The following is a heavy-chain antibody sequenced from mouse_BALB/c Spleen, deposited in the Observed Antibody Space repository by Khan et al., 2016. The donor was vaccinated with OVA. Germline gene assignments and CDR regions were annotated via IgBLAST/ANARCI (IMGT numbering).Heavy chain of an antibody. CDR2: ISPGSGDT. V-gene: IGHV1-77*01. CDR3: ARRNYVGYTVAD. J-gene: IGHJ3*01. CDR1: GYTFTDYY. D-gene: IGHD1-2*01. Sequence: VQLQESGAELARPGASVKLSCKASGYTFTDYYINWVKQRTGQGLEWIGEISPGSGDTYYNERFKGKGTLTADKSSSTAYMQLSSLTSEASAVYCCARRNYVGYTVADRGQGTLVTVSA.